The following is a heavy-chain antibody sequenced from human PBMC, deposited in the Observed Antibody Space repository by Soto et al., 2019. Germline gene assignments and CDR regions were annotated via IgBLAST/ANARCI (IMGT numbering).Heavy chain of an antibody. CDR3: ARMYYDFWSGSPLGNWFDP. Sequence: GGSLRLSCAASGFTFSDYYMSWIRQAPGKGLEWVSYISSSGSTIYYADSVKGRFTISRDNAKNSLYLQMNSLRAEDTAVYYCARMYYDFWSGSPLGNWFDPWGQGTLVTVSS. CDR1: GFTFSDYY. V-gene: IGHV3-11*01. J-gene: IGHJ5*02. D-gene: IGHD3-3*01. CDR2: ISSSGSTI.